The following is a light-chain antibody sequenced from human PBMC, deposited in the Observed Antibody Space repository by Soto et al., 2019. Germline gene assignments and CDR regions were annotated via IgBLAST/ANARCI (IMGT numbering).Light chain of an antibody. Sequence: DIQMTQSPSSLSASVGHRVTITCRASQSISSYLNWYQQKPGKAPKLLIYAASSLQSGVPSRFSGSGSGTDFILAISSLQPEDFATYYCQQSHSTPTFGGGTKVEIK. CDR3: QQSHSTPT. CDR2: AAS. J-gene: IGKJ4*01. V-gene: IGKV1-39*01. CDR1: QSISSY.